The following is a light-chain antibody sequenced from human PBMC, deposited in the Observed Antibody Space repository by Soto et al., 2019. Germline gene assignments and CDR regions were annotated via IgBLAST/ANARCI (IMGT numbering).Light chain of an antibody. CDR2: EDR. Sequence: SYELTQPPSVSVAPGQTASITCGGDYIGSKNVHWYQQRPGQAPVVVVFEDRVRPSGTPERFSGSNSGNTATLTIVGVEAGDEADYYCQVWDSSSDDVVFGGGTKVTVL. CDR3: QVWDSSSDDVV. J-gene: IGLJ3*02. CDR1: YIGSKN. V-gene: IGLV3-21*02.